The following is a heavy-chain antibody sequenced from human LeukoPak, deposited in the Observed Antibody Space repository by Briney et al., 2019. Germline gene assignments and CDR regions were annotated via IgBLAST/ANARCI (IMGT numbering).Heavy chain of an antibody. CDR2: IYSGGST. CDR1: GFTVSSNY. CDR3: ARDYPYSSGLYYFDY. D-gene: IGHD6-19*01. Sequence: GGSLRLSCAASGFTVSSNYMSWVRQAPGRGLEWVSVIYSGGSTYYADSVKGRFTISRDNSKNTLYLQMNSLRAEDTAVYYCARDYPYSSGLYYFDYWGQGTLVTVSS. V-gene: IGHV3-66*01. J-gene: IGHJ4*02.